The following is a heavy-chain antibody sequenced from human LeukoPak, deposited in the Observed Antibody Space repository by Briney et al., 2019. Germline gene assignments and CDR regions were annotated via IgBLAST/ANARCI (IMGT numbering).Heavy chain of an antibody. Sequence: ASVKVSCKASGYTFTSYVINWVRQATGQGLEWMGWMNPNSGNTDYAQKFQGRVTMARNTSISTAYMELSSLRSEDAAVYYCARMITFGGVDYGMDVWGQGTTVTVSS. CDR3: ARMITFGGVDYGMDV. CDR2: MNPNSGNT. J-gene: IGHJ6*02. CDR1: GYTFTSYV. D-gene: IGHD3-16*01. V-gene: IGHV1-8*01.